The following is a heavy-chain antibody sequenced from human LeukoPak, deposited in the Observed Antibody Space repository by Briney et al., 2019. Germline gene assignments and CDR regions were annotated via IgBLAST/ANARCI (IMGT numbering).Heavy chain of an antibody. CDR2: IRYDGSNK. J-gene: IGHJ5*02. D-gene: IGHD3-22*01. CDR3: AKAPGGYYYFYDH. Sequence: GGSLRLSCAASGFTFSSYGMHWVRQAPGKGLEWVAFIRYDGSNKYYADSVKGRFTISRDNSKNTLYLQMNSLRAEDTAVYYCAKAPGGYYYFYDHWGQGTLVTVSS. V-gene: IGHV3-30*02. CDR1: GFTFSSYG.